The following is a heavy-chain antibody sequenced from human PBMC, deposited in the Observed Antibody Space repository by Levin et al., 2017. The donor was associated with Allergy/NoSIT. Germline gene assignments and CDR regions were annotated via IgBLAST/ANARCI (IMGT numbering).Heavy chain of an antibody. J-gene: IGHJ4*02. CDR3: ARFFWERGILDY. CDR1: GFTFSSYD. V-gene: IGHV3-48*03. CDR2: ISSSGITM. Sequence: GESLKISCAASGFTFSSYDMNWVRQAPGKGLEWISYISSSGITMYHADSVRGRFTISRDNAKNSLYLQMNSLRAEDTAVYYCARFFWERGILDYGGQGTLVTVSS. D-gene: IGHD7-27*01.